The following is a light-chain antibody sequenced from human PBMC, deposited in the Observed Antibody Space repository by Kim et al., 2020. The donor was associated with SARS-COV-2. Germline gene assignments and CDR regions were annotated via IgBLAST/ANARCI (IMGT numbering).Light chain of an antibody. Sequence: DIQMTQSPPSLSASIGYRVTITCQASQDITYYLNWYLQKPGTAPKLLIYDASMLQTGVPSRLSGSGSGTNFTFTISSLQPEDIATYYCQQYDSLPHTFGGGTKVDIK. CDR1: QDITYY. CDR3: QQYDSLPHT. V-gene: IGKV1-33*01. CDR2: DAS. J-gene: IGKJ4*01.